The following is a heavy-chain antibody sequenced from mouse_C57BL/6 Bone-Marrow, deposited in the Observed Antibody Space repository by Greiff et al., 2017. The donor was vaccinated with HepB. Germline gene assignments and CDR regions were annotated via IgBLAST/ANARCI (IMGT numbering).Heavy chain of an antibody. D-gene: IGHD1-1*01. CDR1: GYTFTSYG. Sequence: VQLQQSGAELARPGASVKLSCKASGYTFTSYGISWVKQRTGQGLEWIGEIYPRSGNTYYNEKFKGKATLTADKSSSTAYMELRSLTSEDSAVYFCARRITTVVARDWGQGTLVTVSA. CDR3: ARRITTVVARD. J-gene: IGHJ3*01. CDR2: IYPRSGNT. V-gene: IGHV1-81*01.